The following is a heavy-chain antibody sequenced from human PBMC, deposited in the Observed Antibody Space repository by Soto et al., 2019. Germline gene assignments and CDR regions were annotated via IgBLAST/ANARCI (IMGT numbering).Heavy chain of an antibody. J-gene: IGHJ4*02. V-gene: IGHV4-30-4*01. Sequence: QVQLQESGPGLVKPSQTLSLTCTVSGGSISGSDYYWSWIRQPTGKGLEWIGYIYSTGSTNYNPSLNSRVIISIDASKNQFFLTLSSVTAADTAVYYCARDPRGYFDDWGQGALVTVSS. CDR3: ARDPRGYFDD. D-gene: IGHD3-10*01. CDR2: IYSTGST. CDR1: GGSISGSDYY.